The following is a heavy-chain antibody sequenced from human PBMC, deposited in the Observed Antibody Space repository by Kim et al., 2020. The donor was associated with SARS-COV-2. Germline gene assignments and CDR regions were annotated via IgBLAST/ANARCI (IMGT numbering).Heavy chain of an antibody. CDR2: INPNSGGT. J-gene: IGHJ6*02. CDR3: ARDTFGVVMSGYYGMDV. CDR1: GYTFTGYY. V-gene: IGHV1-2*06. D-gene: IGHD3-3*01. Sequence: ASVKVSCKASGYTFTGYYMHWVRQAPGQGLEWMGRINPNSGGTNYAQKFQGRVTMTRDTSISTAYMELSRLRSDDTAVYYCARDTFGVVMSGYYGMDVWGQGTTVTVSS.